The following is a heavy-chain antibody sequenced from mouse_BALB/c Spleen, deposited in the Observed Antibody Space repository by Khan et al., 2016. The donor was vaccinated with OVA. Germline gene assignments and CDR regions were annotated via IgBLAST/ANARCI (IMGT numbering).Heavy chain of an antibody. J-gene: IGHJ2*01. Sequence: EVELVESGGGLVQPGGSRKLSCAASGFTFNSYGMHWVRQAPEKGLEWVAYISGDSNTFYYADTVKGRFTISSDIPKNTLFLQMTSLMSEDTAMYYCATSYFYEYYFDYWGPGTTLTVS. D-gene: IGHD1-1*01. V-gene: IGHV5-17*02. CDR2: ISGDSNTF. CDR3: ATSYFYEYYFDY. CDR1: GFTFNSYG.